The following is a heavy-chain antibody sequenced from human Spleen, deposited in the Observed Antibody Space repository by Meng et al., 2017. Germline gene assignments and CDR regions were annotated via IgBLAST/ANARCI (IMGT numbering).Heavy chain of an antibody. V-gene: IGHV3-33*01. Sequence: GESLKISCVASGFTFSNYGMHWVRQAPGKGLEWVAVIWYDGSNTYYADSVKGRFTISRDNSKNTLYLQMNSLRAEDTAVYYCAREILWFGDGFDYWGQGTLVTVSS. CDR3: AREILWFGDGFDY. CDR1: GFTFSNYG. J-gene: IGHJ4*02. D-gene: IGHD3-10*01. CDR2: IWYDGSNT.